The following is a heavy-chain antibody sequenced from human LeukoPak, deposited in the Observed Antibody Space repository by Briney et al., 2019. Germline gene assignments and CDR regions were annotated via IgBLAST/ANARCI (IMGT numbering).Heavy chain of an antibody. CDR2: INHSGST. CDR1: GVSFSGYY. Sequence: NASETLSLTCAVYGVSFSGYYWSWLRQPPGKGLEWIGEINHSGSTNYNPSLKSRVTISVDTSKNQFSLKLSSVTAADTAVYYCARDGRDGYNRNYYYYMDVWGKGTTVTVSS. V-gene: IGHV4-34*01. J-gene: IGHJ6*03. CDR3: ARDGRDGYNRNYYYYMDV. D-gene: IGHD5-24*01.